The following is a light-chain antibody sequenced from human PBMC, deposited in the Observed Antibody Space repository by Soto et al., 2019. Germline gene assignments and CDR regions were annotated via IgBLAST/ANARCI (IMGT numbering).Light chain of an antibody. CDR2: AAS. CDR1: LGIIDY. J-gene: IGKJ4*01. Sequence: DIEMTQSPSSLSASVGDRVTITCRASLGIIDYLAWYQQNPGKVPKLLIYAASTLQTGVPSRFSGSGSRTDFTLTISNLQPEDVATYYCQKYNSAPLTFGGGTKVEIK. V-gene: IGKV1-27*01. CDR3: QKYNSAPLT.